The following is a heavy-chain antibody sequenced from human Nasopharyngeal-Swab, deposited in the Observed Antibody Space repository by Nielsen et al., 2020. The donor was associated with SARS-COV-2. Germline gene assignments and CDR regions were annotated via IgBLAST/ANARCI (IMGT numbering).Heavy chain of an antibody. D-gene: IGHD1-26*01. J-gene: IGHJ4*02. Sequence: GESLKISCAASGFPFNNYAMRWVRQAPGKGLEWVSAISGSGGTTYYADSVKGRFTISRDDSKNTLYLQMNSLRAEDTAVYYCAPRVGATTGLDYWGQGTLVTVSS. CDR1: GFPFNNYA. CDR3: APRVGATTGLDY. CDR2: ISGSGGTT. V-gene: IGHV3-23*01.